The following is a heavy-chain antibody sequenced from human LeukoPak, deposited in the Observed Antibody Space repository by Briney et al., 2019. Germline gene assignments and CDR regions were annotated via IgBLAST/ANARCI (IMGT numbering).Heavy chain of an antibody. V-gene: IGHV4-39*07. CDR1: GGSISSTTYY. CDR3: ARINWNDEGH. Sequence: SETLSLTCTVSGGSISSTTYYWGWIRQPLGKGLEWIGTVSYSGTTYYNPSLKSRVTISVDTSKNQFSLKLSSVTVADTAVYYCARINWNDEGHWGQGTLVTVSS. D-gene: IGHD1-1*01. CDR2: VSYSGTT. J-gene: IGHJ4*02.